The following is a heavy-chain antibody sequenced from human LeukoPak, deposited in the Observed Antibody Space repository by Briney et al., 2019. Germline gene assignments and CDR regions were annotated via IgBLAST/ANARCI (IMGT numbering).Heavy chain of an antibody. D-gene: IGHD3-3*01. CDR3: SRRSGYDDY. Sequence: PGGSLRLSCAASGFTLSSYAMSWVRQAPGKGLEWVSAISDTGNTYHADSVKGRFTISRDNAKNSLYLQMDSLRAEDTAVYYCSRRSGYDDYWGQGTLVTVSS. J-gene: IGHJ4*02. V-gene: IGHV3-23*01. CDR1: GFTLSSYA. CDR2: ISDTGNT.